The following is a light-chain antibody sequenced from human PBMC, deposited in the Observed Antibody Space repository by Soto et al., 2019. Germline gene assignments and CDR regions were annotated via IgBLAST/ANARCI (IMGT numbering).Light chain of an antibody. CDR1: SSNIGAGYD. CDR2: GNS. J-gene: IGLJ2*01. Sequence: QSVLTQPPSVSGAPGQRGTISCTGSSSNIGAGYDVHWYQQLPGTAPKLLIYGNSNRPPVVPDRFSGSKSGTSASLAITGLQAEDEADYYCQSYDSSLSGSRVFGGGTKRTVL. CDR3: QSYDSSLSGSRV. V-gene: IGLV1-40*01.